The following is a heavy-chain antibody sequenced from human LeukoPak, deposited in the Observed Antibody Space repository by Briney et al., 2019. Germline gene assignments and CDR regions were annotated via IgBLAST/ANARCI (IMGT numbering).Heavy chain of an antibody. D-gene: IGHD6-6*01. CDR3: ARGGSSSFYYYYMDV. CDR2: IYTSGST. J-gene: IGHJ6*03. Sequence: PSETLSLTCTVSGGSISSGSYYWSWIRQPAGRGLEWIGHIYTSGSTNYNPSLKSRVTISVDTSKNQFSLKLNSVTAADTAVYYCARGGSSSFYYYYMDVWGKGTTVTVSS. V-gene: IGHV4-61*09. CDR1: GGSISSGSYY.